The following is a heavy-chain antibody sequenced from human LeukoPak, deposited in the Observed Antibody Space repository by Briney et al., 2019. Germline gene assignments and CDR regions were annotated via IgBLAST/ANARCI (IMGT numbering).Heavy chain of an antibody. V-gene: IGHV3-23*01. CDR3: AKGEKNYYFDYMDV. CDR2: ISGSGGDT. D-gene: IGHD1-26*01. CDR1: EFTFSTYD. J-gene: IGHJ6*03. Sequence: VGTLRLSCGASEFTFSTYDMNWVRQAPGKGLEWVSTISGSGGDTYYADSVKGRFTISRDNSKNTLYMQMNSLRAEDTAVYYCAKGEKNYYFDYMDVWGKGTTVTVSS.